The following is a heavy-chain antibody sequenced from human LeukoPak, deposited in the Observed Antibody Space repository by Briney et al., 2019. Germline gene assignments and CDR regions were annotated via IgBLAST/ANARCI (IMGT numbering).Heavy chain of an antibody. D-gene: IGHD3-10*02. CDR1: GFSLESYG. V-gene: IGHV3-23*01. CDR3: AKDLRYVGSRKDWFDP. CDR2: ISGSGDST. J-gene: IGHJ5*02. Sequence: GGSLRLSCAASGFSLESYGIHWVRQAPGKGLEWVSAISGSGDSTYYADSVKGRFTISRDNPKNTLYLQMNSLRAEDTAIYYCAKDLRYVGSRKDWFDPWGQGTLVTVSS.